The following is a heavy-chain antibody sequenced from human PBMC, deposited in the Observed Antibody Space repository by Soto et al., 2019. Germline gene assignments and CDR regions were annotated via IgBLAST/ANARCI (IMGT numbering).Heavy chain of an antibody. CDR1: GFTFSSYA. Sequence: GGSLRLSCAASGFTFSSYAMSWVRQAPGKGLEWVSVISGSGGSTYYADSVKGRFTISRDNSKNTLYLQMNSLRAEDTAVYYCAKGVPGIAVAGTGYFQHWGQGTLVTVSS. CDR3: AKGVPGIAVAGTGYFQH. V-gene: IGHV3-23*01. J-gene: IGHJ1*01. CDR2: ISGSGGST. D-gene: IGHD6-19*01.